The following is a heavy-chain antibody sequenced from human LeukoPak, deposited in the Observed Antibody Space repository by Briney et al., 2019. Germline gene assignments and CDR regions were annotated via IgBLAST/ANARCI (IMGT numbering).Heavy chain of an antibody. CDR2: IYYSGST. D-gene: IGHD3-16*02. V-gene: IGHV4-39*07. CDR1: GGSISSSSYY. Sequence: SETLSLTCTVSGGSISSSSYYWDWIRQPPGKGLEWIGSIYYSGSTYYNPSLKSRVTISVDTSKNQFSLKLSSVTAADTAVYYCARARRITFGGVIVRFDPWGQGTLVTVSS. J-gene: IGHJ5*02. CDR3: ARARRITFGGVIVRFDP.